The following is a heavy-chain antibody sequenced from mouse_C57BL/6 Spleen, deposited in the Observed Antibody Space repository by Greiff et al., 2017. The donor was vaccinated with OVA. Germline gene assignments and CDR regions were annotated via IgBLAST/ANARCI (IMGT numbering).Heavy chain of an antibody. D-gene: IGHD2-3*01. V-gene: IGHV5-17*01. J-gene: IGHJ2*01. CDR1: GFTFSDYG. CDR3: ATYDGYYVDY. CDR2: ISSGSSTI. Sequence: EVQLVESGGGLVKPGGSLKLSCAASGFTFSDYGMHWVRQAPEKGLEWVAYISSGSSTIDSADTVKGRFTISRDNAKNTLFLQMTSLRSEDAAMYYCATYDGYYVDYWGQGTTLTVSS.